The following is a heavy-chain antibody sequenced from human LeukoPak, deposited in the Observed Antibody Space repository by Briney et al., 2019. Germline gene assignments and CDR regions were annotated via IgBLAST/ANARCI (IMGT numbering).Heavy chain of an antibody. CDR1: GYSFTSYW. CDR2: IYPGDSDT. D-gene: IGHD3-10*01. J-gene: IGHJ4*02. CDR3: ARRIMVRGVIQGYYFDY. Sequence: GESLKISCKGSGYSFTSYWIGWVRQMPGKGLEWMGIIYPGDSDTRYSPSFQGQVTISADKSISTDYLQWSSLKASDTAMYYCARRIMVRGVIQGYYFDYWGQGTLVTVSS. V-gene: IGHV5-51*01.